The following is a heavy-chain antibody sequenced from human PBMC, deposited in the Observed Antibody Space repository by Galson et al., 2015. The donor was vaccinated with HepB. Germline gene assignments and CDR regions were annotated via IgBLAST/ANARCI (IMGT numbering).Heavy chain of an antibody. D-gene: IGHD5-24*01. CDR1: GYTFTRSG. J-gene: IGHJ4*02. CDR2: ISGYNDNV. Sequence: SVKVSCKASGYTFTRSGISWVRQAPGQGLEWMGWISGYNDNVNYAQKLQGRVAMAADTSTSTAYMELRSLRSDDTAVYYCARGGMATIGGPTFDSWGQGTLVTVSS. CDR3: ARGGMATIGGPTFDS. V-gene: IGHV1-18*01.